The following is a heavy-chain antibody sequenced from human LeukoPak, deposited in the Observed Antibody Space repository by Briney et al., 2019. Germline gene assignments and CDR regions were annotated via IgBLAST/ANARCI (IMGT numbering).Heavy chain of an antibody. CDR1: GFTFSSYG. CDR2: ISYDGSNK. CDR3: ASGPSYSPPGF. J-gene: IGHJ4*02. V-gene: IGHV3-30*03. D-gene: IGHD3-16*01. Sequence: GGSLRLSCAASGFTFSSYGMHWVRQAPGKGLEWVAVISYDGSNKYYADSVKGRFTISRDNSKNTLYLQMNSLRAEDTAVYYCASGPSYSPPGFWGQGTLVTVSS.